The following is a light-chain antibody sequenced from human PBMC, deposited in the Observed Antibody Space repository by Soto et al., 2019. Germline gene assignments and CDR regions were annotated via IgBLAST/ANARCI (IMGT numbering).Light chain of an antibody. Sequence: EIVMTQSPPSLTVTPGEPASISCRSSQRLLHSNGNTFLDRYLQKPGQSPQLLIYLGSNRASGVPDRVSGSEAGTDFTLKISRVEAEDVGVYYCMQALETPYTFGQGTKLEIK. CDR1: QRLLHSNGNTF. CDR2: LGS. CDR3: MQALETPYT. J-gene: IGKJ2*01. V-gene: IGKV2-28*01.